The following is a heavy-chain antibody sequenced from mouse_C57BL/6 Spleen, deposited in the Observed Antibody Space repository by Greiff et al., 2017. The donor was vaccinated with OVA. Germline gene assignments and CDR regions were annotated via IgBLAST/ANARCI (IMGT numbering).Heavy chain of an antibody. D-gene: IGHD1-1*01. CDR2: IDPSDSYT. V-gene: IGHV1-69*01. CDR1: GYTFTSYW. Sequence: QVQLQQPGAELVMPGASVKLSCEASGYTFTSYWMHWVKQRPGQGLEWIGEIDPSDSYTNYNQKFKGKSTLTVDKSSSTAYMQLSSLTSEDSAVYYCARGYYGSSYVGFAYWGQGTLVTVSA. J-gene: IGHJ3*01. CDR3: ARGYYGSSYVGFAY.